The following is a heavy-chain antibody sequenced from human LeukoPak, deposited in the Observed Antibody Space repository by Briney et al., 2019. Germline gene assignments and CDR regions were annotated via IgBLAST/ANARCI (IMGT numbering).Heavy chain of an antibody. V-gene: IGHV4-39*01. CDR1: GGSISSSSYY. CDR2: IYYSGST. CDR3: ARQHRGYYDSSGYYYDY. Sequence: PSETLSLTCTVSGGSISSSSYYWGWIRQPPGKGLEWIGSIYYSGSTYYNSSLKSRVTISVDTSKNQFSLKLSSVTAADTAVYYCARQHRGYYDSSGYYYDYWGQGTLVTVSS. J-gene: IGHJ4*02. D-gene: IGHD3-22*01.